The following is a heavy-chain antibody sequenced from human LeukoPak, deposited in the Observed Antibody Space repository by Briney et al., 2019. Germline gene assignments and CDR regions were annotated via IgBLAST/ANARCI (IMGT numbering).Heavy chain of an antibody. CDR2: IYHSGST. CDR1: GYSISSGYY. J-gene: IGHJ4*02. D-gene: IGHD3-9*01. CDR3: AREPNKLRYFDWLLPPPREFDY. V-gene: IGHV4-38-2*02. Sequence: PSETLSLTCTVSGYSISSGYYWGWIRQPPGKGLEWIGSIYHSGSTYYNPSLKSRVTISVDTSKNQFSLKLSSVTAADTAVYYCAREPNKLRYFDWLLPPPREFDYWGQGTLVTVSS.